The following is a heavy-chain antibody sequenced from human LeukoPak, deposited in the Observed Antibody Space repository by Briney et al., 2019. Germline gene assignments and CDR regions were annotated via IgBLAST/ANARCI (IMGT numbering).Heavy chain of an antibody. CDR3: AKYGPQDSGSSHFDY. Sequence: GRSLRLSCVASGFTFDDYAMHWVRQAPGKGLEWVSGISWNSGSMGYADSVKGRFTISRDNSKNTLFLQMNSLRAEDTAIYYCAKYGPQDSGSSHFDYWGQGALVTVSS. V-gene: IGHV3-9*01. CDR2: ISWNSGSM. J-gene: IGHJ4*02. CDR1: GFTFDDYA. D-gene: IGHD1-26*01.